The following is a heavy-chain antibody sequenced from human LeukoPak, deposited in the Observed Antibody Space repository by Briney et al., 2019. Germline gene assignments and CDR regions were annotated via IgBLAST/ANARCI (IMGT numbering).Heavy chain of an antibody. D-gene: IGHD3-22*01. CDR2: IYTSGST. J-gene: IGHJ4*02. Sequence: SETLSLTCTVSGGSVSSYYWSWIRQPAGQGLEWFGRIYTSGSTNYNPSLKSRVTISVDQSKNQFSLKLSSVTAADTAVYYCARDRGDSSGHFDYWGQGTLVTVSS. V-gene: IGHV4-4*07. CDR1: GGSVSSYY. CDR3: ARDRGDSSGHFDY.